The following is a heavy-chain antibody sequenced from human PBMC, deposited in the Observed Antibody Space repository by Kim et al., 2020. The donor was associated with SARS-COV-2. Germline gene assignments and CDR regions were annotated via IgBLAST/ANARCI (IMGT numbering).Heavy chain of an antibody. V-gene: IGHV1-46*01. Sequence: TYAQPFQGRVTITRDTSTSTVYMELSSLRSDDTAVYYCARGYSASYRIDYWGRGTLVTVSS. CDR3: ARGYSASYRIDY. D-gene: IGHD6-13*01. J-gene: IGHJ4*02.